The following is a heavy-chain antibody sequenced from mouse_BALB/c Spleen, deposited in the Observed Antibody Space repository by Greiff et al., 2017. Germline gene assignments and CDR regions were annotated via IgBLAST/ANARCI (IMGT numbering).Heavy chain of an antibody. CDR2: IWGDGST. CDR1: GFSLTGYG. J-gene: IGHJ4*01. Sequence: VQRVESGPGLVAPSQSLSITCTVSGFSLTGYGVNWVRQPPGKGLEWLGMIWGDGSTDYNSALKSRLSISKDNSKSQVFLKMNSLQTDDTARYYCARSGGEVRGYAMDYWGQGTSVTVSS. D-gene: IGHD2-14*01. V-gene: IGHV2-6-7*01. CDR3: ARSGGEVRGYAMDY.